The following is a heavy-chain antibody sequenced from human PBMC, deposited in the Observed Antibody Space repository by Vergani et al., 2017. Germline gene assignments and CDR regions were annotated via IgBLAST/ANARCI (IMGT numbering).Heavy chain of an antibody. V-gene: IGHV4-61*02. CDR2: FHHTGTT. CDR3: SRHGGSGNLYHLFYF. Sequence: QVQLHESGPGLVKPSQTLSLTSTVSGGSFSTGGQSWTWLRQSAGKGLEWSARFHHTGTTYNNPSLKSRVIISVDTPKNLISLTLNSVTAADTALYYCSRHGGSGNLYHLFYFWVQGTLVTVS. J-gene: IGHJ4*02. D-gene: IGHD3-10*01. CDR1: GGSFSTGGQS.